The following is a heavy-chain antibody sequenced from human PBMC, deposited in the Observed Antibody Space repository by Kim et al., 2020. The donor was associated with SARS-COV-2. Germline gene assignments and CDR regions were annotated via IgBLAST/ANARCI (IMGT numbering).Heavy chain of an antibody. V-gene: IGHV4-4*07. Sequence: NPSLKSRVTMSVDTSKNQFSLKLSSVTAADTAVYYCARGDMTTVTYYFDYWGQGTLVTVSS. J-gene: IGHJ4*02. D-gene: IGHD4-17*01. CDR3: ARGDMTTVTYYFDY.